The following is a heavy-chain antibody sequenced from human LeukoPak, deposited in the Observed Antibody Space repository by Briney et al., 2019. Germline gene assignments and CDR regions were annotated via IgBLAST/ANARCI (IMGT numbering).Heavy chain of an antibody. V-gene: IGHV3-66*01. J-gene: IGHJ4*02. Sequence: GGSLRLSCAASGFTVSSNYMTWVRQAPGKGLDWVSVIHTDGNTDYADSVKGRFTISTDNSKNTLYLQMNSLRAEDTAVYYCARGRPSFYFDYWGQGTLVTASS. CDR1: GFTVSSNY. CDR3: ARGRPSFYFDY. CDR2: IHTDGNT.